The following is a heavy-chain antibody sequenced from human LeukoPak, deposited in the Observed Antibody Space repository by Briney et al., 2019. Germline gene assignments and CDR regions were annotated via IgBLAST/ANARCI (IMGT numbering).Heavy chain of an antibody. V-gene: IGHV3-7*01. J-gene: IGHJ4*02. Sequence: GGSLRLSCAASGFTFSTYYMTWVRQAPGKGLEWVANINQDGSEKYYVDSVKGRFTISRDNAKNSLYLQMNSLRAEDTAVYYCAREHSSSSYFDYWGQGTLVTVSS. D-gene: IGHD6-6*01. CDR3: AREHSSSSYFDY. CDR2: INQDGSEK. CDR1: GFTFSTYY.